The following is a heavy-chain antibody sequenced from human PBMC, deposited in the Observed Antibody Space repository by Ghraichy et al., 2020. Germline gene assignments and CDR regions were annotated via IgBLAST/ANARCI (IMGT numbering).Heavy chain of an antibody. CDR3: ARVDYGDYPLVSGYYYYYMDV. CDR2: IYYSGST. J-gene: IGHJ6*03. CDR1: GGSISSYY. Sequence: SETLSLTCTVSGGSISSYYWSWIRQPPGKGLEWIGYIYYSGSTNYNPSLKSRVTISVDTSKNQFSLKLSSVTAADTAVYYCARVDYGDYPLVSGYYYYYMDVWGKGTTVTVSS. V-gene: IGHV4-59*01. D-gene: IGHD4-17*01.